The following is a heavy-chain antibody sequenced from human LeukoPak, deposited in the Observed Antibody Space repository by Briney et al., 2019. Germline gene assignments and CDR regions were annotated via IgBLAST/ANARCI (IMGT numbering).Heavy chain of an antibody. CDR2: ISGSGSST. V-gene: IGHV3-23*01. CDR3: AKDRSSTWAHRPYPFDY. Sequence: PGGSLRLSCAASGFTFGTYDMSWVRQAPGKGLEWVSGISGSGSSTYSADSVKGRFTISRDNSKNTLYLQMNSLRAEDTAVYYCAKDRSSTWAHRPYPFDYWGQGTLVIVSS. D-gene: IGHD7-27*01. CDR1: GFTFGTYD. J-gene: IGHJ4*02.